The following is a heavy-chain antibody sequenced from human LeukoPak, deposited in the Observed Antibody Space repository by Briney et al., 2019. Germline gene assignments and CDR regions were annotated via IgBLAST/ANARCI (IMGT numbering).Heavy chain of an antibody. CDR2: INPKSGGA. CDR3: ARDRYGDGFAFFDY. J-gene: IGHJ4*02. Sequence: GASVKVSCKVSGYTLTELSMHWVRQAPGQGLEWVGWINPKSGGANSAQKFQGRVTMNRDTSISTGYMELSSLRSDDTAIYYCARDRYGDGFAFFDYWGQGTLVTVSS. CDR1: GYTLTELS. D-gene: IGHD5-24*01. V-gene: IGHV1-2*02.